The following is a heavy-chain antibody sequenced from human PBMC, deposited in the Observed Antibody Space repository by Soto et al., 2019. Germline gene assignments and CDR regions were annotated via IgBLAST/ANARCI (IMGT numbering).Heavy chain of an antibody. V-gene: IGHV1-46*01. D-gene: IGHD3-22*01. CDR2: TYHRGGTT. J-gene: IGHJ6*01. Sequence: ASVKVSCKASGYNFTSHYMHWVRQAPGKGLESMGITYHRGGTTIYAQKFQGRVTMTRDTSTHTFYMELSSLRAEDTAMYYCARVGYSSTGTTFHYHGWDVWGKGTTVTVSS. CDR1: GYNFTSHY. CDR3: ARVGYSSTGTTFHYHGWDV.